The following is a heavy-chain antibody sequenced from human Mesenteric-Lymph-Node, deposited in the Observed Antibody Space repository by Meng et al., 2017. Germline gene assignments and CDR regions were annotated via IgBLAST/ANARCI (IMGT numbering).Heavy chain of an antibody. CDR1: GGSISSGSYY. CDR2: IYTSGST. V-gene: IGHV4-61*02. J-gene: IGHJ3*02. CDR3: ARGKIDWFGELSNPDAFDI. D-gene: IGHD3-10*01. Sequence: SETLSLTCTVSGGSISSGSYYWSWIRQPAGKGLEWIGRIYTSGSTNYNPSLKSRVTISVDTSKNQFSLKLSSVTAADTAVYYCARGKIDWFGELSNPDAFDIWGQGTMVTVSS.